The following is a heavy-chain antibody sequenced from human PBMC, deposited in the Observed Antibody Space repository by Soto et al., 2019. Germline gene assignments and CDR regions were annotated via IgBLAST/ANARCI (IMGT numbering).Heavy chain of an antibody. Sequence: SETLSLTCTVSGGSISTYYWSWIRQPPGKGLEWIGSIYYSGSTYYNPSLKSRVTISVDTSKNQFSLKLSSVTAADTAVYYCAKEAGGRPYSSSSFDYWGQGTLVTVSS. V-gene: IGHV4-59*05. CDR1: GGSISTYY. CDR2: IYYSGST. D-gene: IGHD6-6*01. CDR3: AKEAGGRPYSSSSFDY. J-gene: IGHJ4*02.